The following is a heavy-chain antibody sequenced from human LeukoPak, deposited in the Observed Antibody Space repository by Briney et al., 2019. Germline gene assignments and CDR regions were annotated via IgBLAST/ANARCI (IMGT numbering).Heavy chain of an antibody. CDR2: ISRSSDAI. CDR3: ARGGHELLRY. CDR1: GFIFNTQN. D-gene: IGHD2-15*01. V-gene: IGHV3-48*04. Sequence: QTGGSLRLSCTASGFIFNTQNMNWVRQAPGKGLEWVSYISRSSDAIYYADSVKGRVTISRDNAKNSLYLQMNSLRAEDTAVYYCARGGHELLRYWGQGILVTVSS. J-gene: IGHJ4*02.